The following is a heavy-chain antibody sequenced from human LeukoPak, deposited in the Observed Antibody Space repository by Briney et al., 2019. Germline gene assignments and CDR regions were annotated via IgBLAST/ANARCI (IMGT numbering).Heavy chain of an antibody. CDR1: GFTFVSYW. Sequence: HPGGSLRLSCAASGFTFVSYWMTWVRQGPGKGLEWVANIKPDRSEIYYVDSVKGRFTISRDNAKNSVYLQMNSLKADDTAVYYCGRGMDVWGQGTTVTVSS. J-gene: IGHJ6*02. CDR2: IKPDRSEI. V-gene: IGHV3-7*03. CDR3: GRGMDV.